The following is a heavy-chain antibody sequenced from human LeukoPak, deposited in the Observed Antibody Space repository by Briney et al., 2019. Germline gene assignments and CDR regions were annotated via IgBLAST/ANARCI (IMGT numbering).Heavy chain of an antibody. CDR3: AQRGTVTKSFDY. V-gene: IGHV3-23*01. CDR2: ISTNGGST. J-gene: IGHJ4*02. Sequence: GGSLRLSCEASGFTFSSYAMSWVRQAPGKGLEWVSGISTNGGSTSYADSVKGRFTISRDNSKNTLYLQMNSLRAEDTAVYYCAQRGTVTKSFDYWGQGTLVTVSS. D-gene: IGHD4-17*01. CDR1: GFTFSSYA.